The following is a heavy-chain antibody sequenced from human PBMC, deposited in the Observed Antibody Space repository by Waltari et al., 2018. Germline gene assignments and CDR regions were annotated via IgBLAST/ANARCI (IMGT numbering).Heavy chain of an antibody. J-gene: IGHJ4*02. CDR2: INTSGNT. V-gene: IGHV4-4*07. CDR1: SYY. Sequence: SYYWSWIRQPAGEGLEWIGRINTSGNTKFNPSLESRVTVSVDTSKNQFSLKLSSVTAADTAVYYCVRSYSGYDYDSWGQGTLVTVSS. CDR3: VRSYSGYDYDS. D-gene: IGHD5-12*01.